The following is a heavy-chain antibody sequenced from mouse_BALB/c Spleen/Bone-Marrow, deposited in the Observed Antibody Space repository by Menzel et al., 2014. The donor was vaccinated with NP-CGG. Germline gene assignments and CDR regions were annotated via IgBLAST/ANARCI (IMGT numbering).Heavy chain of an antibody. Sequence: LQQSGAELVRSGASVKMSCKASGYTFTSYSMHWVKQTPGQGLEWIGYIYPRNGGTNYNQKFKGKATLTADTSSSTAYMQISSLTSEDSAVYFCARGNYERYFDYWGQGTTLTVSS. CDR3: ARGNYERYFDY. CDR2: IYPRNGGT. J-gene: IGHJ2*01. CDR1: GYTFTSYS. D-gene: IGHD2-4*01. V-gene: IGHV1-12*01.